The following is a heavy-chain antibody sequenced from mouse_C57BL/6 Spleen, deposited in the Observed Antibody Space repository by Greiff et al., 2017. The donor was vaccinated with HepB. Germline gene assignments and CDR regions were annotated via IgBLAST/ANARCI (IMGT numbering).Heavy chain of an antibody. CDR3: ARSGDYYGNYVGAWFAY. Sequence: VKLMESGAELARPGASVKMSCKASGYTFTSYTMHWVKQRPGQGLEWIGYINPSSGYTKYNQKFKDKATLTADKSSSTAYMQLSSLTSEDSAVYYCARSGDYYGNYVGAWFAYWGQGTLVTVSA. CDR1: GYTFTSYT. V-gene: IGHV1-4*01. J-gene: IGHJ3*01. D-gene: IGHD2-1*01. CDR2: INPSSGYT.